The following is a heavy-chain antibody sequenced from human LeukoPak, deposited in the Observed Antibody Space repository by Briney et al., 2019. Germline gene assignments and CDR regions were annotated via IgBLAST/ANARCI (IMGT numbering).Heavy chain of an antibody. Sequence: ASVKVACKASGFPFNGYYMHWVRQAPGQGLEWMGWINPNSGDANYAQKFQGRVIMTRDTSISTAYMELRRLRSDDTAVYHCAREGDSSADAFDIWGQGTMVTVSS. CDR3: AREGDSSADAFDI. D-gene: IGHD3-22*01. CDR1: GFPFNGYY. V-gene: IGHV1-2*02. CDR2: INPNSGDA. J-gene: IGHJ3*02.